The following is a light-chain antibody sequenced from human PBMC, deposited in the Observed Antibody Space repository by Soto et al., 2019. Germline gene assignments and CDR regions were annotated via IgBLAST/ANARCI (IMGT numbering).Light chain of an antibody. Sequence: EIVLTQSPGTLSLSPGERATLSCRASQSVSSSYLAWYQQKHGQAPRLLIYGASSRATGIPDRFSGSGSGTDFTLTISRLEPEDFAVYFCQHYGNSPPFTFGQGTKVEIK. CDR2: GAS. J-gene: IGKJ2*01. CDR1: QSVSSSY. CDR3: QHYGNSPPFT. V-gene: IGKV3-20*01.